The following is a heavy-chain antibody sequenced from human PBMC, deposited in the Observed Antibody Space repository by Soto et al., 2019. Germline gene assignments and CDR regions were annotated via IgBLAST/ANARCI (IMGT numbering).Heavy chain of an antibody. CDR2: INTHNGNT. Sequence: GASVEVSCKASGYTFTTYGISWVRQAPGEGLEWLGWINTHNGNTNYAQNLQGRVFMTADTSTNTAYMELRSLRSDDTAIYYCTREGSAPYYYYAMDAWGQGTTVTVSS. CDR3: TREGSAPYYYYAMDA. J-gene: IGHJ6*02. CDR1: GYTFTTYG. D-gene: IGHD3-10*01. V-gene: IGHV1-18*01.